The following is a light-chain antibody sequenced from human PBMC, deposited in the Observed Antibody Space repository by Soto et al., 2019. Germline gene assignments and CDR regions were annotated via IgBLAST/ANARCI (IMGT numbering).Light chain of an antibody. CDR3: QQYGSSPLFT. V-gene: IGKV3-20*01. J-gene: IGKJ3*01. CDR2: GAS. CDR1: QSVSSSY. Sequence: EIVLTQSPGTLSLSPGERATLSCRASQSVSSSYLAWYQQKPGQAPRLLIYGASSRATGIPDRFSGSGSGTDLTLTISRREPEEFAVYYCQQYGSSPLFTFGPGTRVDI.